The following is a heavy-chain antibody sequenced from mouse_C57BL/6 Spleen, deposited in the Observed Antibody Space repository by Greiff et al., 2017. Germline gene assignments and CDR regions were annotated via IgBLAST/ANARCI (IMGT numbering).Heavy chain of an antibody. D-gene: IGHD2-4*01. CDR2: ISSGSSTI. V-gene: IGHV5-17*01. Sequence: DVKLVESGGGLVKPGGSLKLSCAASGFTFSDYGMHWVRQAPEKGLEWVAYISSGSSTIYYADTVKGRFTISRDNAKNTLFLQMTSLRSEDTAMYYCARDDYDGFAYWGQGTLVTVSA. CDR1: GFTFSDYG. CDR3: ARDDYDGFAY. J-gene: IGHJ3*01.